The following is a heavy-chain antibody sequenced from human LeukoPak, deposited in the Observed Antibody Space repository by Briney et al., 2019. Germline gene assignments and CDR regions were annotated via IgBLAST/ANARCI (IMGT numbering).Heavy chain of an antibody. CDR3: ARDWDTAMVRYDY. CDR2: INHSGST. Sequence: SETLSLTCAVYGGSFSGYYWSWIRQPPGKGLEWIGEINHSGSTNYNPSLKGRVTISVDTSKNQFSLKLSSVTAADTAVYYCARDWDTAMVRYDYWGQGTLVTVSS. D-gene: IGHD5-18*01. CDR1: GGSFSGYY. V-gene: IGHV4-34*01. J-gene: IGHJ4*02.